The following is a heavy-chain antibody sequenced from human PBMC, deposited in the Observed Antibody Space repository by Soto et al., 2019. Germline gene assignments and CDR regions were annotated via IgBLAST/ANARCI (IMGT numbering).Heavy chain of an antibody. CDR2: ISGSGGST. Sequence: GGSLRLSCAASGFTFSSYAMSWVRQAPGKGLEWVSAISGSGGSTYYADSVKGRFTISRDNSKNTLYLQMNSLRAEDTAVYYCANPYYYDSSGYYYDAYWGQGTLVTVSS. CDR1: GFTFSSYA. D-gene: IGHD3-22*01. V-gene: IGHV3-23*01. CDR3: ANPYYYDSSGYYYDAY. J-gene: IGHJ4*02.